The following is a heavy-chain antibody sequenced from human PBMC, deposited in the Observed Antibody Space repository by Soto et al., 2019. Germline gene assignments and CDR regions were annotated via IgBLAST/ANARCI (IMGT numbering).Heavy chain of an antibody. D-gene: IGHD3-10*01. CDR3: AKKVNSGSGSQFLDY. CDR1: VFTFSSYS. Sequence: GGSLRLSCASSVFTFSSYSMSWVRQAPGKGLEWVSGFRSGGDDDTTYYADSVRGRFTISRDNSKNTLFLQMNSLRAEDTAIYYCAKKVNSGSGSQFLDYWGQGTLVTVSS. J-gene: IGHJ4*02. CDR2: FRSGGDDDTT. V-gene: IGHV3-23*01.